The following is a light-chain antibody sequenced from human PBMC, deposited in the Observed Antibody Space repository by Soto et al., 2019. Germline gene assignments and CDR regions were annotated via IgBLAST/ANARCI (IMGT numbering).Light chain of an antibody. V-gene: IGLV2-8*01. CDR2: EVS. J-gene: IGLJ1*01. CDR1: SSDVGGYNY. Sequence: QSVLTQPPSASGSPGQSVTISCTGTSSDVGGYNYVSWYQQHPSKAPKLMIYEVSKRPSGVPDRFSGSNSGNTASLTVSGLQSEDEADYYCSSYAGSNKNVFGTGTKVTVL. CDR3: SSYAGSNKNV.